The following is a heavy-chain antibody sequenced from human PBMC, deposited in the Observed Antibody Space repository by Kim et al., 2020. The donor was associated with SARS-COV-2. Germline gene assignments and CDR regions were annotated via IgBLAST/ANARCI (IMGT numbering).Heavy chain of an antibody. J-gene: IGHJ4*02. D-gene: IGHD4-17*01. V-gene: IGHV4-59*08. CDR3: GRHLEDDGSYPLDY. CDR1: GASVSSYY. CDR2: IRFGGTT. Sequence: SETLSLTCSVSGASVSSYYWSWLRQPPGKRLEWIAYIRFGGTTVYNPSLESRVTILIDTSRNHVSLRVASLTAADTAIYYCGRHLEDDGSYPLDYLGRG.